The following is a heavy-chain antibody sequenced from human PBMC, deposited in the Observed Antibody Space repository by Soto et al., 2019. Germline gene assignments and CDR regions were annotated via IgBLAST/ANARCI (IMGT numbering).Heavy chain of an antibody. CDR2: IDTDGSST. D-gene: IGHD3-10*01. Sequence: RRLSCVASGFIFSNYWMHWVRQAPGKGLVWVSRIDTDGSSTAYADSVRGRFTISRDNAKSTLYLQMNSLGAEDTAVYYCASDLYGSGSFAYYYGMDVWGQGTTVTVSS. CDR1: GFIFSNYW. CDR3: ASDLYGSGSFAYYYGMDV. V-gene: IGHV3-74*01. J-gene: IGHJ6*02.